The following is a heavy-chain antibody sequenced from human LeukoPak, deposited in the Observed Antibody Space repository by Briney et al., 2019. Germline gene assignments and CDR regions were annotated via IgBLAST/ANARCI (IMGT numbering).Heavy chain of an antibody. Sequence: ASVKVSCKASGGTFSSYAISWVRQAPEQGLEWMGGIIPIFGTANYAQKFQGRVTITTDESTSTAYMELSSLRSEDTAVYYCARDVSSSPAAYMDVWGKGTTVTVSS. CDR3: ARDVSSSPAAYMDV. V-gene: IGHV1-69*05. CDR2: IIPIFGTA. J-gene: IGHJ6*03. D-gene: IGHD6-13*01. CDR1: GGTFSSYA.